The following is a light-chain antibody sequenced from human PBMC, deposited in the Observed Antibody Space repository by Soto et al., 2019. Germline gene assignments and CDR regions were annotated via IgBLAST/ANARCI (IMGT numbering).Light chain of an antibody. CDR3: CSSAGGFTWV. Sequence: QSVLTQPRSVSGSPGQSVTISCTGTSSDVVSWYQQHPGKAPKLIIYYVSQRPSGVPDRFSGSKSGNTASLTISGPQAEDEADYYCCSSAGGFTWVFGGGTKVTVL. CDR1: SSDV. CDR2: YVS. J-gene: IGLJ3*02. V-gene: IGLV2-11*01.